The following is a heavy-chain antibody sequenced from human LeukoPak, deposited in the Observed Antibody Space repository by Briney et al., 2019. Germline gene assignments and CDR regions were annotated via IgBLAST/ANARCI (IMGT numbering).Heavy chain of an antibody. D-gene: IGHD6-13*01. CDR2: ISDNGGGT. V-gene: IGHV3-23*01. CDR3: AKQSAGSAAWYSLHYDF. CDR1: GFTFSDYA. Sequence: GGSLRLSCTASGFTFSDYAMSWVRQAPGEGLEWVSSISDNGGGTYYADSVKGRFTISRDNSKDTLYLQMNGLRAEDTAVYFCAKQSAGSAAWYSLHYDFWGQGTLVTVSS. J-gene: IGHJ4*02.